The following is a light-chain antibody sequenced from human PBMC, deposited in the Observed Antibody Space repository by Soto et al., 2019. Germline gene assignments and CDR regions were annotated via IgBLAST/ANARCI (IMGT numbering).Light chain of an antibody. J-gene: IGKJ1*01. V-gene: IGKV3-15*01. Sequence: EIVMTQSPATLSVSPGQRVTLSCRASQRVSSNLAWYQQKPGQAPRLLIYGASTRATGIPARFSGSGSGTEFTLTISSLQSEDFAVYYCQQYNEWPWTFGQGTKVEIK. CDR1: QRVSSN. CDR2: GAS. CDR3: QQYNEWPWT.